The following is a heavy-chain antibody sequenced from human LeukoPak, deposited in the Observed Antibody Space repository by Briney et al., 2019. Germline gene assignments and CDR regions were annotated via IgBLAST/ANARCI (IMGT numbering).Heavy chain of an antibody. V-gene: IGHV3-23*01. J-gene: IGHJ4*02. CDR3: ARGGGSYLIDDY. Sequence: GASLRLSCAASGFMFSNYGMSWVRQAPGKGLEWVSGISGSGGTTYYADSVKGRFTISRDNSKNTLYLQMNSLRAEDTAVYYCARGGGSYLIDDYWGQGTLVTVSS. D-gene: IGHD1-26*01. CDR1: GFMFSNYG. CDR2: ISGSGGTT.